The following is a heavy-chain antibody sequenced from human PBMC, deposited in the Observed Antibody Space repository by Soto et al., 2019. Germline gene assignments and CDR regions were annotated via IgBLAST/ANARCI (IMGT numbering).Heavy chain of an antibody. CDR3: ATPGCSGYYDGASELFFDY. V-gene: IGHV1-69*01. Sequence: QVQLVQSGAEVKKPGSSVKVSCKASGGTFSSYAISWVRQAPGQGLEWMGGIIPIFGTANYAQKFQGRVTITAYESTSTAYVELRSLRSEDTAVYYWATPGCSGYYDGASELFFDYWGQGNLVTVSS. J-gene: IGHJ4*02. CDR1: GGTFSSYA. D-gene: IGHD3-22*01. CDR2: IIPIFGTA.